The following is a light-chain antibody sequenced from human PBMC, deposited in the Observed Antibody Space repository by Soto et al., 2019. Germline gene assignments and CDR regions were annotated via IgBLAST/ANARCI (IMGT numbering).Light chain of an antibody. V-gene: IGLV2-8*01. J-gene: IGLJ3*02. CDR1: SSDVGAYNY. CDR2: EVT. CDR3: SSFASSNTWV. Sequence: QSALTQAPSGSGSPGQSVTISCTGTSSDVGAYNYVSWYQQHAGKAPKLVIYEVTKRPSGVPDRFSGSKSANTASLTVSGLQAEDEADYYCSSFASSNTWVFGGGTKLTVL.